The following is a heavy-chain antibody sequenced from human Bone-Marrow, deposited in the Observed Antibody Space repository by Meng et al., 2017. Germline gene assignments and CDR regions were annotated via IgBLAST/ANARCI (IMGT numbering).Heavy chain of an antibody. CDR1: GFSFSDYY. D-gene: IGHD2-21*02. J-gene: IGHJ3*02. V-gene: IGHV3-11*04. Sequence: GGSLRLSCGASGFSFSDYYMSWIRQSPGKGLEWVSYISSSGSTTNHADSVKGRFTISRDNAKNSLYLQMNSLRADDTAMYYCAREGDDEPHDAFDIWGQGTMVTVSS. CDR3: AREGDDEPHDAFDI. CDR2: ISSSGSTT.